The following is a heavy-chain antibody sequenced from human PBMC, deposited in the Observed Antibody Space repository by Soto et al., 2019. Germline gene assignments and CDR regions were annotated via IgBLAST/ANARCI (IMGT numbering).Heavy chain of an antibody. CDR2: VTHDGRNT. J-gene: IGHJ4*02. CDR3: ATNRQQWLIPSGFDY. Sequence: GGTLRLSCAALGFTFCYYSMQWLSKATGPGLEWVAVVTHDGRNTHHAASVKGRFTISRDSAQNTVSLEMTSLRAEDTAVYYRATNRQQWLIPSGFDYWGQGVL. D-gene: IGHD6-19*01. CDR1: GFTFCYYS. V-gene: IGHV3-30*03.